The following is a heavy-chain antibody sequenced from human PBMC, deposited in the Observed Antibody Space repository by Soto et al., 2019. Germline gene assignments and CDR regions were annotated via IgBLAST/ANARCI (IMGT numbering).Heavy chain of an antibody. CDR2: IYYSGST. J-gene: IGHJ3*02. CDR3: ARDPGYSSSWDAFDI. CDR1: GGSISSYY. V-gene: IGHV4-59*01. Sequence: SETLSLTCTVSGGSISSYYWSWIRQPPGKGLEWIGYIYYSGSTNYNPSLKSRVTISVDTSKNQFSLKLSSVTAADTAMYYCARDPGYSSSWDAFDIWGQGTMVTVSS. D-gene: IGHD6-13*01.